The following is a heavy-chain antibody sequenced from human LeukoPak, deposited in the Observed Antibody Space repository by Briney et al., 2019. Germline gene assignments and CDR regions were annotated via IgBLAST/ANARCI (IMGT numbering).Heavy chain of an antibody. CDR2: INSDGSST. Sequence: GGSLRLSCAASGFTFSSYWMHWVRQLPGKGLVWVSRINSDGSSTSYADSVKGRFTISRENAKNTVYLQMNSVRAEDTAVYFCARGGVDHYGSGTYYLMYYFDHWGQGALVTVSS. CDR1: GFTFSSYW. V-gene: IGHV3-74*01. D-gene: IGHD3-10*01. J-gene: IGHJ4*02. CDR3: ARGGVDHYGSGTYYLMYYFDH.